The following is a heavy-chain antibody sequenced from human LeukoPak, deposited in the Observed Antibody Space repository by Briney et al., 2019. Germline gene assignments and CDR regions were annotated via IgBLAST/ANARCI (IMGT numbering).Heavy chain of an antibody. J-gene: IGHJ3*02. CDR3: ARDLVTVTKGFDI. CDR1: DDSFSSHY. V-gene: IGHV4-59*11. D-gene: IGHD4-17*01. CDR2: ISYIGTT. Sequence: SETLSLTCAVSDDSFSSHYWNLIRPPPRKGLEWIGYISYIGTTNYNPSLKSRVTISIDTSKNQFSLKLSSVTAADTAVYYCARDLVTVTKGFDIWGQGTMVSVSS.